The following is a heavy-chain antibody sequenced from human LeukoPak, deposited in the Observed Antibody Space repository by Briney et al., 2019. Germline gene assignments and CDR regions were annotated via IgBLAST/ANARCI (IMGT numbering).Heavy chain of an antibody. J-gene: IGHJ3*02. CDR1: GGSISSGDYY. CDR2: IYYSGST. CDR3: ARSPGNAFDI. V-gene: IGHV4-30-4*01. Sequence: SETLSLTCTVSGGSISSGDYYWSWIRQPPGKGLEWIGCIYYSGSTYYNPSLKSRVTISVDTSQNQFSLKPSSVTAADTAVYYCARSPGNAFDIWGQGTMVTVSS.